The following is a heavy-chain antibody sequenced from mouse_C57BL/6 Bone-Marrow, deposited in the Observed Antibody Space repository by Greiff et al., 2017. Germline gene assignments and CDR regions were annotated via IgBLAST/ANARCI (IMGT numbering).Heavy chain of an antibody. D-gene: IGHD2-5*01. CDR2: IYPGSGST. CDR1: GYTFTSYW. J-gene: IGHJ1*03. Sequence: QVQLQQPGAELVKPGASVKMSCKASGYTFTSYWITWVKQRPGLGLEWIGDIYPGSGSTHYNEKFQNKATLTVDTSSSTAYMQLSSLTSEYTAVYYCARPYYSNYKYFDVWGTGNTVTVTS. CDR3: ARPYYSNYKYFDV. V-gene: IGHV1-55*01.